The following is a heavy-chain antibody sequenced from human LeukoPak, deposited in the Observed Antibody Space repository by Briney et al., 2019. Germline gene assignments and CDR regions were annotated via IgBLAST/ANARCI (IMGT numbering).Heavy chain of an antibody. V-gene: IGHV4-39*01. CDR1: GGSISSSSYY. CDR3: VSYYDFWSGYYRGTGMDV. D-gene: IGHD3-3*01. J-gene: IGHJ6*02. Sequence: SETLSLTCTVSGGSISSSSYYWGWLRQPPGRGVEWIGSIYYSGSTYYNPSLKSRVTISVDTSKNQFSLKLSSVTAADTAVYYCVSYYDFWSGYYRGTGMDVWGQGTTVTVSS. CDR2: IYYSGST.